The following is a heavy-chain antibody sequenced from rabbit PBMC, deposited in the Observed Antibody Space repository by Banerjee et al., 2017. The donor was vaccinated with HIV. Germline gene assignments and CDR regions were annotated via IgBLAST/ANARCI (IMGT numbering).Heavy chain of an antibody. Sequence: QSLEESGGGLVQPEGSLTLTCKASGLDFSSRYYMCWVRQAPGKGLEWIGYIDTGSGKTVDASWAKGRFTISKTSSTTVTLEMTSLTAADTATYFCASGSSGTGYWADLWGPGTLVTVS. CDR2: IDTGSGKT. J-gene: IGHJ4*01. CDR1: GLDFSSRYY. V-gene: IGHV1S40*01. D-gene: IGHD1-1*01. CDR3: ASGSSGTGYWADL.